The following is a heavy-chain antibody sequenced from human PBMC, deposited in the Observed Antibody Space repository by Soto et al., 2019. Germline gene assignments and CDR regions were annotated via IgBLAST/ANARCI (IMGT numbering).Heavy chain of an antibody. CDR3: ARLVFGVGKYYYYGMDV. CDR1: GGSISSSSYY. V-gene: IGHV4-39*01. D-gene: IGHD3-3*01. J-gene: IGHJ6*02. Sequence: SETLSLSCTVSGGSISSSSYYWGWIRQPPGKGLEWIGSIYYSGSTYYNPSLKSRVTISVDTSKNQFSLKLSSVTAADTAVYYCARLVFGVGKYYYYGMDVWGQGTTVTVSS. CDR2: IYYSGST.